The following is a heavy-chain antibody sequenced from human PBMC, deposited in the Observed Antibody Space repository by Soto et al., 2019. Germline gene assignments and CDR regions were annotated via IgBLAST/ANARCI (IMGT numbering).Heavy chain of an antibody. Sequence: EVHRLESGGGVVQPGKSLKISCATSGFAFSDYPMTWVRQPPGQGLERVSGISASGEKPYYADSVKGRFTISRDNSKNTLSLQMNSLRVEDTGIYYCAKLEWLEFGGDYWGQGTLVTVS. CDR1: GFAFSDYP. CDR3: AKLEWLEFGGDY. J-gene: IGHJ4*02. D-gene: IGHD6-19*01. CDR2: ISASGEKP. V-gene: IGHV3-23*01.